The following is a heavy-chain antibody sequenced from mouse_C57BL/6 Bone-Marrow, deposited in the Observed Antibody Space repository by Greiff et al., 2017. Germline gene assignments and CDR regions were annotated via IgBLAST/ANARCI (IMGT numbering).Heavy chain of an antibody. V-gene: IGHV1-55*01. Sequence: VQLQQPGAELVKPGASVKMSCKASGYTFTSYWITWVKQRPGQGLEWIGDIYPTSGRTNYNEKFKSKAILNVDTSSNPSYMQLSRLTSEDSAVFYGARSGPLGRSFDYWGQGTTLTVSS. J-gene: IGHJ2*01. CDR3: ARSGPLGRSFDY. CDR1: GYTFTSYW. D-gene: IGHD4-1*01. CDR2: IYPTSGRT.